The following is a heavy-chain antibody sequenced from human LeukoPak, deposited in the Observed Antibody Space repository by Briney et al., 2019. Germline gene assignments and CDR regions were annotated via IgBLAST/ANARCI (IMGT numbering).Heavy chain of an antibody. D-gene: IGHD5-18*01. CDR1: GFTFSSYG. V-gene: IGHV3-30*02. CDR3: AKIALRGYSYGYERFDY. J-gene: IGHJ4*02. CDR2: IRYDGSNK. Sequence: GGSLRLSCAASGFTFSSYGMHWVRQAPGKGLEWVAFIRYDGSNKYYADPVKGRFTISRDNSKNTLYLQMNSLRAEDTAVYYCAKIALRGYSYGYERFDYWGQGTLVTVSS.